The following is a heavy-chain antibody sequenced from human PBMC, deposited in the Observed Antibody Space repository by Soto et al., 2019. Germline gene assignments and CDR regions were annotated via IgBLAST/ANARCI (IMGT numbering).Heavy chain of an antibody. D-gene: IGHD3-16*02. CDR1: GGSISSGDYY. CDR3: ARDYPSCDSYSGMYA. J-gene: IGHJ6*02. Sequence: PSETLSVTCTVSGGSISSGDYYWCWIRQPPEKGLEWIGYIYYSGSTYYNPSLKSRVTLSVGTSKNQFSLKLSSVTAADTAVYYCARDYPSCDSYSGMYAWGQGTTVTVSS. CDR2: IYYSGST. V-gene: IGHV4-30-4*01.